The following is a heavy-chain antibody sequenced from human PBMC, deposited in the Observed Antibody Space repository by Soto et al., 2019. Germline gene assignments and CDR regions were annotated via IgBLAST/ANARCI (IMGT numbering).Heavy chain of an antibody. J-gene: IGHJ3*02. V-gene: IGHV3-7*01. Sequence: GGSLRLSCAATGFIFSSYWMSWVRQAPGKGLEWVANIKQDGSEKYYVDSAKGRFTISRDNAKNPLHLQMNSLRAEDTAVYYCARGFNSALDIWGQGTMVTVSS. CDR2: IKQDGSEK. CDR1: GFIFSSYW. CDR3: ARGFNSALDI.